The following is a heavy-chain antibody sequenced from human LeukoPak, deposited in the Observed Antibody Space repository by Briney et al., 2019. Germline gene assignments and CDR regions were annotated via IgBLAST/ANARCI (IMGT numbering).Heavy chain of an antibody. CDR3: ARPRGSTYCSGGSCYAYYYYMDV. CDR2: INPNSGNT. Sequence: ASVKVSCKASGYTFTGYYMHWVRQAPGQGLGWMGWINPNSGNTGYAQKFQGRVTMTRNTSISTAYMELSSLRSEDTAVYYCARPRGSTYCSGGSCYAYYYYMDVWGKGTTVTISS. V-gene: IGHV1-8*02. D-gene: IGHD2-15*01. J-gene: IGHJ6*03. CDR1: GYTFTGYY.